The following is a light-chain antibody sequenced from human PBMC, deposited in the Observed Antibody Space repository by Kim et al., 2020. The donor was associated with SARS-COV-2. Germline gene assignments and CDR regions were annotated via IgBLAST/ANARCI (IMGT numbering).Light chain of an antibody. J-gene: IGLJ3*02. CDR3: CSYAGSSTWV. V-gene: IGLV2-23*01. CDR1: TSDVGGYNL. Sequence: GQSTTSSCAGTTSDVGGYNLVSWHQHPRGAAPNLMISEGSQPPSGVSHRFSASTSATTSSLTISRLQAEDEADYYCCSYAGSSTWVFGGGTQLTVL. CDR2: EGS.